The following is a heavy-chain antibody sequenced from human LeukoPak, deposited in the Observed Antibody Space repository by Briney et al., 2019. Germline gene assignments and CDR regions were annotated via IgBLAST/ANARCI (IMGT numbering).Heavy chain of an antibody. V-gene: IGHV1-18*01. CDR3: ATLDDYVRGSYRGSWFDP. J-gene: IGHJ5*02. D-gene: IGHD3-16*02. CDR1: GYTFTSYG. CDR2: ISAYNGNT. Sequence: ASVKVSCKASGYTFTSYGISWVRQAPGQGLEWMGWISAYNGNTNYAQKLQGRVTMTTDTSTSTAYMELRSLRSDDTAVYYCATLDDYVRGSYRGSWFDPWGQGTLVTVSS.